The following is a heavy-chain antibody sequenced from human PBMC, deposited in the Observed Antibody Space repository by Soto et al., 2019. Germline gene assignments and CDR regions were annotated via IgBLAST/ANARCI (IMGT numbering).Heavy chain of an antibody. CDR1: GFTFSTYW. CDR3: AKGRSYYYYYGVDV. CDR2: TNSDGSDT. J-gene: IGHJ6*02. V-gene: IGHV3-74*01. Sequence: PGGSLRLSCAASGFTFSTYWMYWVRQAPGKGLVWVSRTNSDGSDTSYADSVKGRFTISRDNAKNTLYLQMNSLRAEDTALYYCAKGRSYYYYYGVDVWGQGTTVTVSS.